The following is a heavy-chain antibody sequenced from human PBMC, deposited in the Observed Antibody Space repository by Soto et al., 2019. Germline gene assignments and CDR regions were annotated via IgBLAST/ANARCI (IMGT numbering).Heavy chain of an antibody. J-gene: IGHJ6*02. V-gene: IGHV3-23*01. D-gene: IGHD3-10*01. CDR1: GFTFSDFA. Sequence: GGSLRLSCLASGFTFSDFAMTWVRHVPGRGLEWVASLDGAGGSTYYAESVRGRFSISRDNSQNTLFLQMKRLTVDDTVIYYCAAPRDEYGSGVSWFTYGMDIWGQGTTVTVSS. CDR3: AAPRDEYGSGVSWFTYGMDI. CDR2: LDGAGGST.